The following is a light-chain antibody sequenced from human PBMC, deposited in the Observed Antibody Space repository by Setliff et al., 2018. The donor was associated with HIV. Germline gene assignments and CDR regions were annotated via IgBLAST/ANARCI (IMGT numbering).Light chain of an antibody. Sequence: QSALTQPASVSGSPGQSITISCTGTSSDVGGYTYVSWYQQHPGKAPKLMIYDVSNRPSGVSDRFSGSKSGNTASLTISGLQAEDEADYYCRSYTSSSTYVFGTGTKVTVL. CDR1: SSDVGGYTY. J-gene: IGLJ1*01. CDR3: RSYTSSSTYV. V-gene: IGLV2-14*03. CDR2: DVS.